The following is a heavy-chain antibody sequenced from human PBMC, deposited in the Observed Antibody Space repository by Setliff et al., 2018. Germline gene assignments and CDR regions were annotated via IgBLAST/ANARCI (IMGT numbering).Heavy chain of an antibody. V-gene: IGHV4-34*01. CDR1: GGSFSGYY. Sequence: SETLSLTCAVCGGSFSGYYWSWVRQPPGKGLEWIGEIYHSGSTNYNPSLKSRVTISVDKSRNQFSLKLSSVTAADTAVYYCAKRGGAYYGSGSYSPYYYYYMDVWGKGTTVTVSS. D-gene: IGHD3-10*01. CDR3: AKRGGAYYGSGSYSPYYYYYMDV. CDR2: IYHSGST. J-gene: IGHJ6*03.